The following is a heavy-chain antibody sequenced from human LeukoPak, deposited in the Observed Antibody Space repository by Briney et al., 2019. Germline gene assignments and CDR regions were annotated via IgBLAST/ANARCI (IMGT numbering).Heavy chain of an antibody. J-gene: IGHJ4*02. Sequence: GGSLRLSCAASGFTFSGYSMNWVRQAPGKGLEWVSSISSTSSYIFYADSVKGRFTISRDNAKNSLYLQMNSLRAEDTAVYYCAREVGYYGSGSYPYYFDYWGQGTLVTVSS. CDR1: GFTFSGYS. D-gene: IGHD3-10*01. CDR3: AREVGYYGSGSYPYYFDY. CDR2: ISSTSSYI. V-gene: IGHV3-21*01.